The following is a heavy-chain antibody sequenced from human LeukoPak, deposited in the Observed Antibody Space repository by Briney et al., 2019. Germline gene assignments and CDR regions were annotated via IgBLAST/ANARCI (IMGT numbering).Heavy chain of an antibody. D-gene: IGHD6-19*01. J-gene: IGHJ4*02. CDR2: ISGSGLST. Sequence: PGGPLRLSCAASGFTFSSYVMSWVRHAPGKGLEWVSTISGSGLSTYYADSVRGRFTISRDNSRNTLYLQMTSLRAEDTAVYYCARSYNTGWYPEGLWGQGTLATVSS. CDR1: GFTFSSYV. V-gene: IGHV3-23*01. CDR3: ARSYNTGWYPEGL.